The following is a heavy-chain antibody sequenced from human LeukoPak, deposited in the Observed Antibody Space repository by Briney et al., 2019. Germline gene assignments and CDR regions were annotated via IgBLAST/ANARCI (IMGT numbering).Heavy chain of an antibody. D-gene: IGHD6-6*01. J-gene: IGHJ4*02. CDR2: IRNKANNYAT. CDR1: GFTFSVSA. V-gene: IGHV3-73*01. CDR3: TYTSSSGVVY. Sequence: GGSLKLSCAASGFTFSVSAIYWVRQPSGRGLEWIGRIRNKANNYATAYAASVRGRFTISREDSKNTAYLQMSSLKTEDTAVYYCTYTSSSGVVYWGPGALVTVSS.